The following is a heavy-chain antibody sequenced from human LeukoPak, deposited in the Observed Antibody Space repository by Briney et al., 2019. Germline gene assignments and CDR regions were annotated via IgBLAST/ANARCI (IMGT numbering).Heavy chain of an antibody. D-gene: IGHD1-26*01. CDR1: GGSISSGGYS. CDR3: ARVMPSGIGGSYYFDY. Sequence: TLSLTCAVSGGSISSGGYSWSWIRQPPGKGLEWIGYSYHSGSTYYNPSLKSRVTISVDRSKNQFSLKLSSVTAADTAVYYCARVMPSGIGGSYYFDYWGQGTLVTVSS. CDR2: SYHSGST. J-gene: IGHJ4*02. V-gene: IGHV4-30-2*01.